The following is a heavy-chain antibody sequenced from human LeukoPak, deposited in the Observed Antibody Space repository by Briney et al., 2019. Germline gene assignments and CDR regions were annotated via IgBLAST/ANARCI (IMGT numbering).Heavy chain of an antibody. CDR3: ARGYCSGGSCYSRWFDP. V-gene: IGHV4-34*01. CDR1: GGSFSGYY. Sequence: SSETLSLTCAVYGGSFSGYYWSWIRQPPGKGLEWIGEINHSGSTNYNPSLKSRVTISVDTSKNQFSLKLSSVTAADTAVYYCARGYCSGGSCYSRWFDPWGQGTLVTVSS. D-gene: IGHD2-15*01. J-gene: IGHJ5*02. CDR2: INHSGST.